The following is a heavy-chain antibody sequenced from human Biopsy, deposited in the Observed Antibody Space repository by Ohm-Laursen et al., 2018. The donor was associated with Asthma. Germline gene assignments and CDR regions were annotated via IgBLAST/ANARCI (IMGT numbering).Heavy chain of an antibody. J-gene: IGHJ4*02. D-gene: IGHD6-6*01. CDR2: IIPIFGTA. V-gene: IGHV1-69*13. CDR1: GGTFSSYA. Sequence: SVKVSCKASGGTFSSYAISWVRQAPGQGLEWMGGIIPIFGTANYAQKFQGRVTITADESTSTAYMELSSLRSEDTAVYYCARERIAARQRRYYFDYWGQRTLVTVSS. CDR3: ARERIAARQRRYYFDY.